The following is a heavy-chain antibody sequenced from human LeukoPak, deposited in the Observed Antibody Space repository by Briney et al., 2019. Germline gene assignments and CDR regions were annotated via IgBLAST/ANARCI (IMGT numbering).Heavy chain of an antibody. CDR3: AKGGGLCVSARWVDC. J-gene: IGHJ4*02. CDR2: ITTSDGNT. Sequence: GGSLSLSCASSGFTFSSYTMRWVRQAPGKSLERVSTITTSDGNTYYADSVKGRFTVSRDNSKNTLFLQMNSLRAEDTAVYYCAKGGGLCVSARWVDCWGRGALVTVSS. V-gene: IGHV3-23*01. D-gene: IGHD2-8*01. CDR1: GFTFSSYT.